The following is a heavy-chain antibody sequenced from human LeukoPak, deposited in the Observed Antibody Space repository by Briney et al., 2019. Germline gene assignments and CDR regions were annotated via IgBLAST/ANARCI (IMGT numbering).Heavy chain of an antibody. J-gene: IGHJ4*02. D-gene: IGHD3-22*01. CDR3: AKDTGYYYDSSGTTDY. V-gene: IGHV3-9*01. CDR2: ISWNSGSI. Sequence: GRSLRLSCAASGFTFDDYAMHWVRQAPGKGLEWVSGISWNSGSIGYADSVKGRFTISRDNAKNSLYLQMNSLRAEDTALYYCAKDTGYYYDSSGTTDYWGQGPLVTVSS. CDR1: GFTFDDYA.